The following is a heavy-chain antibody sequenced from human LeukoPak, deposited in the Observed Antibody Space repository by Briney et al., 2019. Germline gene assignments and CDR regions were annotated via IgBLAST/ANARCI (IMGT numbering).Heavy chain of an antibody. Sequence: PGGSLRLSCAASGFTFSDYYMSWIRQAPGKGLEWVSYISSSGSTIYYADSVKGRFTISRDNAKNSLYLQMNSLRAEDTAVYYCASELEPYYYYYYMDVWGKGTTVTVSS. J-gene: IGHJ6*03. CDR2: ISSSGSTI. V-gene: IGHV3-11*04. CDR1: GFTFSDYY. D-gene: IGHD1-1*01. CDR3: ASELEPYYYYYYMDV.